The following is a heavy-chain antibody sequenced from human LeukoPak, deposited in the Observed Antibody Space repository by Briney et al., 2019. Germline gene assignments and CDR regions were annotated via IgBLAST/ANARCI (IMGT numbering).Heavy chain of an antibody. V-gene: IGHV3-64*01. CDR2: ISSNGGST. CDR3: ARDGLATIN. J-gene: IGHJ4*02. Sequence: GGSLRLSCAAPGFTFSSYAMHWVRQAPGKGLEYVSAISSNGGSTYYANSVKGRFTISRDNSKNTLYLQMGSLRAEDMAVYYCARDGLATINWGQGTLVTVSS. CDR1: GFTFSSYA. D-gene: IGHD5-24*01.